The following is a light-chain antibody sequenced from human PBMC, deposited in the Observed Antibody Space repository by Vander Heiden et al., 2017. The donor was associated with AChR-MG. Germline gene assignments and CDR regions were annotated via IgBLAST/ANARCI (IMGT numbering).Light chain of an antibody. CDR1: SSNIGSNY. Sequence: QSVLTQPPSASATPGHRVTISCSGSSSNIGSNYVYWYQQLPGTAPKLLIYRNNQRPSGVPYRFSGSKSGTSASLAISGLRSEDEADYYCAAWDDSLSGWVFGGGTKLTVL. J-gene: IGLJ3*02. CDR2: RNN. V-gene: IGLV1-47*01. CDR3: AAWDDSLSGWV.